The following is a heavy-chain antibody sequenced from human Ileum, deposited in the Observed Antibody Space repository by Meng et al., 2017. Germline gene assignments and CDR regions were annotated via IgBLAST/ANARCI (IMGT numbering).Heavy chain of an antibody. CDR1: GFTLSDYW. Sequence: GGSLRLSCAASGFTLSDYWMSWVRQAPGKGLEWVANIKEDGSRAYYVDSVSGRFTISRDNAKKSLYLQMNGLRTEDSAVYYCAAARDTSATILGYWGQG. CDR3: AAARDTSATILGY. J-gene: IGHJ4*02. D-gene: IGHD3-3*01. V-gene: IGHV3-7*01. CDR2: IKEDGSRA.